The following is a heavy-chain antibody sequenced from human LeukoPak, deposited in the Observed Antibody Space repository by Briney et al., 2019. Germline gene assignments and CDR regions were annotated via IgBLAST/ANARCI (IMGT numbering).Heavy chain of an antibody. CDR1: GITLSNYV. Sequence: PGGSLRLSCAVSGITLSNYVMSWVRQAPGKGLEWVAGLSGSGGGTNYADSVKGRFTISRDNAKNTLYLQMNSLRAEDTAVYFCAKRGVVIRVILVGFHKEAYYFDSWGQGALATVSS. CDR3: AKRGVVIRVILVGFHKEAYYFDS. V-gene: IGHV3-23*01. J-gene: IGHJ4*02. CDR2: LSGSGGGT. D-gene: IGHD3-10*01.